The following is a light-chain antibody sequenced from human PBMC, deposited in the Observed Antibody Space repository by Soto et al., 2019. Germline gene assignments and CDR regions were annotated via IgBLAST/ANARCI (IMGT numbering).Light chain of an antibody. CDR2: WAS. CDR1: RSVLYSSNTKNY. V-gene: IGKV4-1*01. J-gene: IGKJ2*01. Sequence: DIVMTKSADSLAVSLGERANLNCKSSRSVLYSSNTKNYLAWYQQKPGQPPKLLNYWASTRESGVPDRFSGSGSGPDFTLTISSLQAEDVAVYYCQKYYSIPYTFVQGTNLEIK. CDR3: QKYYSIPYT.